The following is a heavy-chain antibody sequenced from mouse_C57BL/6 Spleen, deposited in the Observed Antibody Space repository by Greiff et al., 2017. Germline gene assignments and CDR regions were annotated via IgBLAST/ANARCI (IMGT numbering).Heavy chain of an antibody. V-gene: IGHV1-63*01. J-gene: IGHJ2*01. CDR1: GYTFTNYW. CDR2: IYPGGGYT. Sequence: VKLMESGAELVRPGTSVKMSCKASGYTFTNYWIGWAKQRPGHGLEWIGDIYPGGGYTNYNEKFKGKATLTADKSSSTAYMQFSSLTSEDSAIYYCARGGGVYFDYWGQGTTLTVSS. CDR3: ARGGGVYFDY.